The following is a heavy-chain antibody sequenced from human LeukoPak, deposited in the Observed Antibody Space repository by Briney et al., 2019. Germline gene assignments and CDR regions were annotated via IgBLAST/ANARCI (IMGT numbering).Heavy chain of an antibody. CDR2: ISSSSSYI. CDR1: GFTFSTYS. J-gene: IGHJ6*02. Sequence: GGSLRLSCAASGFTFSTYSMNWVRQAPGKGLEWVSSISSSSSYIYYADSVKGRFTISRDNAKNSQYLHMNSLRADDTAVYYCARRGFLTPTTGHGMGVWGQGTTVTVSS. V-gene: IGHV3-21*01. D-gene: IGHD3-9*01. CDR3: ARRGFLTPTTGHGMGV.